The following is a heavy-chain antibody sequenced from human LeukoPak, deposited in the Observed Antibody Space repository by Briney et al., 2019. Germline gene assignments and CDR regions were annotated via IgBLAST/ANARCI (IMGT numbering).Heavy chain of an antibody. CDR1: GFTFSSFE. CDR3: ARAAGECSGGSCYSHAFDV. CDR2: ISSSGTTI. V-gene: IGHV3-48*03. Sequence: GGSLRLSCAASGFTFSSFEMNWVRQAPGKGLEWVSSISSSGTTIYHADSVKGRFTISRDNAKNSLYLQMNSLRVEDTALYHCARAAGECSGGSCYSHAFDVWGQGTRVTVSS. D-gene: IGHD2-15*01. J-gene: IGHJ3*01.